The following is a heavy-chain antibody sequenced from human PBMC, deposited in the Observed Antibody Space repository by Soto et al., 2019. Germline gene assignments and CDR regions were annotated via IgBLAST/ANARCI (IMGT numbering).Heavy chain of an antibody. D-gene: IGHD3-3*01. CDR2: IWYDGSNK. V-gene: IGHV3-33*01. Sequence: GGSLRLSCAASGFTFSSYGMHWVRQAPGKGLEWVAVIWYDGSNKYYADSVKGRFTISRDNSKNTLYLQMNSLRAEDTAVYYCARDSIAAGTTTISSVKEGGVRFLEWLAQNSRTRYYYYMDVWGKGTTVTVSS. CDR1: GFTFSSYG. CDR3: ARDSIAAGTTTISSVKEGGVRFLEWLAQNSRTRYYYYMDV. J-gene: IGHJ6*03.